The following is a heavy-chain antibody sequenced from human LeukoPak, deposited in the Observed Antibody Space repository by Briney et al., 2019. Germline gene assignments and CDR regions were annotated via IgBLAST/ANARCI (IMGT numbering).Heavy chain of an antibody. J-gene: IGHJ4*02. CDR3: ASAKRPRILGDY. D-gene: IGHD2-15*01. CDR1: GYTFTGYY. V-gene: IGHV1-2*02. Sequence: ASVKVSCKASGYTFTGYYMHWVRQAPGQGLEWMGWINPNSGGTNYAQKFQGRVTMIRDTSVSTAYMELSRLRSDDTAVYYCASAKRPRILGDYWGQGTLVTVSS. CDR2: INPNSGGT.